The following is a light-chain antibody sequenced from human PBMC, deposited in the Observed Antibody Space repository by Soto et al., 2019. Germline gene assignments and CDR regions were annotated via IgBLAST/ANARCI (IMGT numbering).Light chain of an antibody. J-gene: IGKJ4*01. Sequence: EIVLTQSPATLSLSPGERATLSCRASQSISSYLAWYQQKPGQAPRLLMYDASTRATGIPARFSGSGSGTDFTLTISSLEPDDFAVYYCQQRSNWPSLTCGGGTKLESK. CDR1: QSISSY. CDR2: DAS. V-gene: IGKV3-11*01. CDR3: QQRSNWPSLT.